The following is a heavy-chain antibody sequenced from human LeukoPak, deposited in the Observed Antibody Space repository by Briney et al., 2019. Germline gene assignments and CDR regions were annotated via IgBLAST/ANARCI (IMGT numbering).Heavy chain of an antibody. J-gene: IGHJ3*02. CDR1: GFTFSDYY. Sequence: GGSLRLSCAASGFTFSDYYMSWIRQAPGKGLEWVSYISSSSSYIYYADSVKGRFTISRDNAKNSLYLQMNSLRAEDTAVYYCAREAIDIVVVVAAHDAFDIWGQGTMVTVSS. CDR2: ISSSSSYI. V-gene: IGHV3-11*06. CDR3: AREAIDIVVVVAAHDAFDI. D-gene: IGHD2-15*01.